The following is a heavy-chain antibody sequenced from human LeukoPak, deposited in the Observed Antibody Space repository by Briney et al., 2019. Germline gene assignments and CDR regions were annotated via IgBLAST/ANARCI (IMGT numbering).Heavy chain of an antibody. Sequence: GGSLRLSCAASGFGFSSYDMHWVRQAPGKGLEWVAIIWLDGIATYYGDSVKGRFTISRDNSNNTLYLQMNSLRVEDTAVYYCARDLNREDFDYWGQGTLVVVSS. D-gene: IGHD1-14*01. CDR3: ARDLNREDFDY. V-gene: IGHV3-33*01. J-gene: IGHJ4*02. CDR2: IWLDGIAT. CDR1: GFGFSSYD.